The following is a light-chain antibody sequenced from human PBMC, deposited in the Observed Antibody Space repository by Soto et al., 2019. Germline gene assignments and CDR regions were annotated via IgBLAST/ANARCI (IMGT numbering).Light chain of an antibody. V-gene: IGKV3-15*01. Sequence: EIVMTQSPDTLSVSPGERATLSCRASQSVSSNLAWYQQKPGQAPRLLIYGASTRATGIPARFSGSGSGTEFTLTISSLQSEDFAVYYCQQYNNWPPGTFGGGTKVEIK. CDR1: QSVSSN. J-gene: IGKJ4*01. CDR3: QQYNNWPPGT. CDR2: GAS.